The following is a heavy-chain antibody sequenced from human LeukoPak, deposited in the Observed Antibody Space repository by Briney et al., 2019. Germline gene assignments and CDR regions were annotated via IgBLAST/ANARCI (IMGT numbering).Heavy chain of an antibody. CDR3: ARDKGQGVREFSH. CDR2: ISSSSSYI. J-gene: IGHJ4*02. Sequence: SGGSLRLSCAASGFTFSSYSMNWVRQAPGKGLEWVSSISSSSSYIYYADSVKGRFTISRDNAKNSLYLQMNSLRAEDTAVYYCARDKGQGVREFSHWGQGTLVTVSS. V-gene: IGHV3-21*01. CDR1: GFTFSSYS. D-gene: IGHD3-10*01.